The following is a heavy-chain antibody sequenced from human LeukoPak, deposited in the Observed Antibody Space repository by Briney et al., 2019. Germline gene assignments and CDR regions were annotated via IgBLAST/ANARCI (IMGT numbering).Heavy chain of an antibody. CDR3: ARSLGGYVTF. D-gene: IGHD5-12*01. CDR1: GGSISSGGYS. J-gene: IGHJ4*02. CDR2: IYHSGST. Sequence: SETPSLTCAVSGGSISSGGYSWSWIRQPPGKGLEWIGYIYHSGSTYYNPSLKSRVTISVDRSKNQFSLKLSSVTAADTAVYYCARSLGGYVTFWGQGTLVTVSS. V-gene: IGHV4-30-2*01.